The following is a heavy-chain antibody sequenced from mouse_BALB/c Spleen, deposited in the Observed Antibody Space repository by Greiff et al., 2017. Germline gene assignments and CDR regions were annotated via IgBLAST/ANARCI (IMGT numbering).Heavy chain of an antibody. Sequence: EVMLVESGGGLVQPKGSLKLSCAASGFTFNTYAMNWVRQAPGKGLEWVARIRSKSNNYATYYADSVKDRFTISRDDSQSMLYLQMNNLKTEDTAMYYCVNGAWFAYWGQGTLVTVSA. CDR1: GFTFNTYA. CDR3: VNGAWFAY. CDR2: IRSKSNNYAT. D-gene: IGHD1-1*02. V-gene: IGHV10-1*02. J-gene: IGHJ3*01.